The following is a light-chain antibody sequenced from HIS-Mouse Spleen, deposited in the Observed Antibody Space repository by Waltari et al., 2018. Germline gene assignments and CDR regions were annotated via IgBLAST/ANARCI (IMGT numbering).Light chain of an antibody. CDR3: QQYGSSPRT. CDR2: GAS. V-gene: IGKV3-20*01. Sequence: EIVLTQSPGTLSLSPGERATLSCRASQSVSSSYLAWYQQKPGQAPRPLIYGASSRATGIPDRFSGSGSATDFTLTISRLEPEDFAVYYCQQYGSSPRTFGQGTKLEIK. CDR1: QSVSSSY. J-gene: IGKJ2*01.